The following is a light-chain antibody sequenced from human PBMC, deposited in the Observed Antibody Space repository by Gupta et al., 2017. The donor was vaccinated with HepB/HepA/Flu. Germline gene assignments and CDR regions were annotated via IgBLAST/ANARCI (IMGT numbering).Light chain of an antibody. CDR1: NIGSKS. Sequence: SHVLTHPPSLSVAPGQTATGTGGGNNIGSKSVHWYQQNPGPAPVLLIYKDSDRPSGIPERFSGSNSGATATLAISRVQAGDEADYYCPVWDGSRDRLVFGGGTKLTVL. CDR3: PVWDGSRDRLV. V-gene: IGLV3-21*04. J-gene: IGLJ3*02. CDR2: KDS.